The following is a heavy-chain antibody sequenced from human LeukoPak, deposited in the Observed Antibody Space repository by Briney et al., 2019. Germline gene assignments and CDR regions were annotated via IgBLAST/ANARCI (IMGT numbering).Heavy chain of an antibody. V-gene: IGHV1-8*01. CDR1: GYTFTSYD. Sequence: ASAKASRKASGYTFTSYDINWVRQATGQGLEWMGWMNPNSGNTGYAQKFQGRVTMTRNTSISTAYMELSSLRSEDTAVYYCARGPGSYYVGWFDPWGQGTLVTVSS. D-gene: IGHD1-26*01. CDR3: ARGPGSYYVGWFDP. J-gene: IGHJ5*02. CDR2: MNPNSGNT.